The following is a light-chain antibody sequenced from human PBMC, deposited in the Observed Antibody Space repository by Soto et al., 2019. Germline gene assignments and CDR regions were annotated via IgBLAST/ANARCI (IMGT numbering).Light chain of an antibody. V-gene: IGKV1-6*01. CDR1: RYIRSD. CDR3: LQDYNYPWT. Sequence: IQMTQSPSSLSASVGDRVTITCRASRYIRSDLRWYQQRPGQAPKVLIYTASSLQSGVPSRFSGSGSGTDFTLTISSLQPEDCATYYCLQDYNYPWTFGQGTKVEIK. CDR2: TAS. J-gene: IGKJ1*01.